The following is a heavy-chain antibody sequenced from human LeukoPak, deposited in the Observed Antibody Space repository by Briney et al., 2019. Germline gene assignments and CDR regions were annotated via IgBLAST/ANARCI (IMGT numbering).Heavy chain of an antibody. J-gene: IGHJ4*02. CDR1: GFTFSGYW. CDR2: INPGGSDT. V-gene: IGHV3-74*01. Sequence: GGSLRLSCVASGFTFSGYWMHWVRQAPGKGPVWVSRINPGGSDTVYADSVEGRFTISRDNVNNTLYLQMSSLTADDTAVYYCARESTVAGSYYFDYWGQGTLATVAS. D-gene: IGHD6-19*01. CDR3: ARESTVAGSYYFDY.